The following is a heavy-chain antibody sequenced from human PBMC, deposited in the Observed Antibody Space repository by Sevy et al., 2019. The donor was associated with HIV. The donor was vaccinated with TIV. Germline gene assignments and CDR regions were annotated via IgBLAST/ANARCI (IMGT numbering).Heavy chain of an antibody. J-gene: IGHJ3*02. V-gene: IGHV3-23*01. Sequence: GGSLRLSCAASGITFNNYAMNWVRQAPGKGLDWASTIFGSGGTTYYADSVKGRFTISRDNSKNTLYLQMNSLRTEDTALYYCAGGRFDSSGSFDAFDMWGQGTMVTVS. CDR1: GITFNNYA. CDR3: AGGRFDSSGSFDAFDM. D-gene: IGHD3-22*01. CDR2: IFGSGGTT.